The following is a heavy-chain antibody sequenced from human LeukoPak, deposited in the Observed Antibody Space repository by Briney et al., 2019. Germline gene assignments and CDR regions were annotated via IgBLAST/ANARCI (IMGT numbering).Heavy chain of an antibody. D-gene: IGHD2-8*02. J-gene: IGHJ6*02. V-gene: IGHV1-69*04. CDR2: IIPILGIA. Sequence: VASVKVSCKASGGTFSSYAISWVRQAPGQGLEWMGRIIPILGIANYAQKFQGRVTITADKSTSTAYMELSSLRSEDTAVYYCATRSPNYASTVLYGMDVWGQGTTVTVSS. CDR3: ATRSPNYASTVLYGMDV. CDR1: GGTFSSYA.